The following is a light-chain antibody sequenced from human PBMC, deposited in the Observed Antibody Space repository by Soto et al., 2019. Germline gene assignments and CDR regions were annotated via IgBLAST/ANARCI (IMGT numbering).Light chain of an antibody. J-gene: IGKJ1*01. V-gene: IGKV1-39*01. Sequence: DIQMTQSPSSLSASVGDRVTITCRASQSISSYLNWYQQKPGKAPKLLIYAAFSLQSGVPSRFRGSASETDFTLTISSLQPEDFATYFCQQSYSIPQTFGQGTKVEIK. CDR1: QSISSY. CDR2: AAF. CDR3: QQSYSIPQT.